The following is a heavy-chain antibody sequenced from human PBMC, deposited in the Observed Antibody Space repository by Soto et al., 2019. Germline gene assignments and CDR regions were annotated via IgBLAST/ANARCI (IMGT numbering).Heavy chain of an antibody. J-gene: IGHJ4*02. CDR2: IYYSGTA. D-gene: IGHD1-26*01. Sequence: PSETLSLTCAVSGDSFSSGAYSWSWIRQSPGRGLEWIGYIYYSGTAFYNPSLKSRVTLSVLKSKNQFSLKLTSVTAADTAVYYCARVATSDHFDYRGPGTLVTVSS. CDR3: ARVATSDHFDY. V-gene: IGHV4-30-2*06. CDR1: GDSFSSGAYS.